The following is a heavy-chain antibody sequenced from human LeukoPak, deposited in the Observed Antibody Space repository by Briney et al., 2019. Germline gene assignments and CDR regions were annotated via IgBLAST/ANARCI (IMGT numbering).Heavy chain of an antibody. CDR2: ISGGVGST. D-gene: IGHD4-17*01. CDR3: ARNDSGDYFFY. Sequence: GGSLRLSCAASGFTFSSYGMSWVRQAPGKGLEWGSAISGGVGSTYYADSVNGRFTISRDNSKNTLYLQMNSLRAEDTAVYYCARNDSGDYFFYWGQGALVTASS. J-gene: IGHJ4*02. V-gene: IGHV3-23*01. CDR1: GFTFSSYG.